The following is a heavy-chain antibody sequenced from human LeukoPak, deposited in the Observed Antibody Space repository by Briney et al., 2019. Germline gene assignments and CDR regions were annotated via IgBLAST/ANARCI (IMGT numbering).Heavy chain of an antibody. D-gene: IGHD2-2*01. V-gene: IGHV3-64*01. CDR2: ISSNGGST. J-gene: IGHJ4*02. CDR3: ARGGYCSSTSCYLDY. Sequence: GGSLRLSCAASGFTFSSYAMHWVRQAPGKGLEYVSAISSNGGSTYYANSVKGRFTISRDNSKNTLYLQMGSLRAEDTAVYYCARGGYCSSTSCYLDYWGQGTLVTVSS. CDR1: GFTFSSYA.